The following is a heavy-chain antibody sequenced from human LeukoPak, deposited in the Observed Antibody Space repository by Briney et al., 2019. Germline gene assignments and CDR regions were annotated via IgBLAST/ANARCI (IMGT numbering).Heavy chain of an antibody. J-gene: IGHJ3*02. CDR2: IRYDGSNK. Sequence: PGGSLRLSCAASGFTFSSYGMHWVRQAPGKGLEWVAFIRYDGSNKYYADSVKGRFTISRDNSKNTLYLQMNRLRAEDTAVYYCAKDRKQWLVDAFDIWGQGTMVTVSS. V-gene: IGHV3-30*02. CDR1: GFTFSSYG. CDR3: AKDRKQWLVDAFDI. D-gene: IGHD6-19*01.